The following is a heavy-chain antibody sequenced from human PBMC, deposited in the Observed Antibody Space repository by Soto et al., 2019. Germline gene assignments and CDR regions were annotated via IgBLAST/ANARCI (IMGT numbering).Heavy chain of an antibody. J-gene: IGHJ4*02. CDR2: IDENGGTT. V-gene: IGHV3-23*01. D-gene: IGHD3-22*01. CDR3: AKEHSGYYGHFDY. Sequence: PGGSLRLSCGGSGFTFNRCAMSWVRQSPGKGLEWVSAIDENGGTTYYADSVQGRFTISRDNSKNTLYLQMNTLRVEDTAVYYCAKEHSGYYGHFDYWGQGTLVTVSS. CDR1: GFTFNRCA.